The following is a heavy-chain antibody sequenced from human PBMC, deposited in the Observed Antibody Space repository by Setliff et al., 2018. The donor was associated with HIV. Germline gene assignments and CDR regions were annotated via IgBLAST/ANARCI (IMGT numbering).Heavy chain of an antibody. V-gene: IGHV3-30*02. J-gene: IGHJ3*02. CDR3: AKDGDYSNWDYDAFDI. CDR2: INYDESSE. Sequence: GESLTISCAASGFTFSAHGMHWVRQAPGKGLEWVAFINYDESSEYYVDSVKGRVTISRDNSKNTVDLQMNSLRAEDTAVYYCAKDGDYSNWDYDAFDIWGLGTMVTVSS. D-gene: IGHD1-7*01. CDR1: GFTFSAHG.